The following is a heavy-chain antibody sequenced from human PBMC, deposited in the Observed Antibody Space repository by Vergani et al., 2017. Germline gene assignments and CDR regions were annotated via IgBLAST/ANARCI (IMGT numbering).Heavy chain of an antibody. CDR1: GFSFSDHY. V-gene: IGHV3-11*01. Sequence: QVQLVESGGGLVKPGGSLRLSCAASGFSFSDHYMTWIRQAPGKGLEWVSYISNSGNTIEYADSVKGRFSISRDNAKSSLFLQMDSLRTEDTAVYYCARDHRDYNNYPVGFDIWGQGSMVTVSS. J-gene: IGHJ3*02. CDR2: ISNSGNTI. CDR3: ARDHRDYNNYPVGFDI. D-gene: IGHD5-24*01.